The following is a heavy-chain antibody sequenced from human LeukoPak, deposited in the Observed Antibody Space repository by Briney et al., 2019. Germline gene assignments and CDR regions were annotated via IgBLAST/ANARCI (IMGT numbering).Heavy chain of an antibody. CDR3: AKARTLTTPLGS. D-gene: IGHD4-17*01. CDR1: GFTFSNYA. CDR2: ISGSGHTT. V-gene: IGHV3-23*01. Sequence: GGSLRLSCAASGFTFSNYAMSWVRQAPGKGLEWVSEISGSGHTTYYADSVRGRFTFSRNNSKSTLFLQMNSLRAEDTAIYYCAKARTLTTPLGSWGQGTLVTVSS. J-gene: IGHJ5*02.